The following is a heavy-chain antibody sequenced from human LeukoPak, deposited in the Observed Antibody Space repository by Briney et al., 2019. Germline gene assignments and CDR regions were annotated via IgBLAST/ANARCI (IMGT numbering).Heavy chain of an antibody. J-gene: IGHJ4*02. CDR2: IYYSGST. D-gene: IGHD3-22*01. V-gene: IGHV4-59*01. CDR3: TRGGDSSGYYYPVFDY. CDR1: GGSISSYY. Sequence: SETLSLTCTVSGGSISSYYWSWIRQPPGKGLEWIGYIYYSGSTNYNPSLKSRVTISVDTSKNQFSLKLSSVTAADTAVYYCTRGGDSSGYYYPVFDYWGQGTLVTVSS.